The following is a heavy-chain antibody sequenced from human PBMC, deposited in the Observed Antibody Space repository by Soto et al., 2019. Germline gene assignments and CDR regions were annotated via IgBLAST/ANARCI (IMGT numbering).Heavy chain of an antibody. Sequence: WGSLRLSCEASGFHFDGYMMHWVRQAQGKGLEWISLISWDGGSIDYADSIKGRFTVSRDNSKTSLYLHMDSLTSDDTAIYFCAKEGNGGSSLDSWGQGTLVTVSS. CDR2: ISWDGGSI. V-gene: IGHV3-43*01. CDR1: GFHFDGYM. CDR3: AKEGNGGSSLDS. D-gene: IGHD2-15*01. J-gene: IGHJ5*01.